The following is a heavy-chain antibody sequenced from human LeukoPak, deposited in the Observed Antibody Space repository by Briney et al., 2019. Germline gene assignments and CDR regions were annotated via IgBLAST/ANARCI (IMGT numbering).Heavy chain of an antibody. J-gene: IGHJ5*02. CDR1: GGSISSGGYY. D-gene: IGHD6-6*01. CDR3: AREARGVEAIDP. V-gene: IGHV4-31*03. Sequence: PSETLSLTCTVSGGSISSGGYYWGWIRQHPGKGLEWIGYIYYSGSTYYNPSLKSRVTISVDTSKNQFSLKLSSVTAADTAVYYCAREARGVEAIDPWGQGTLVTVSS. CDR2: IYYSGST.